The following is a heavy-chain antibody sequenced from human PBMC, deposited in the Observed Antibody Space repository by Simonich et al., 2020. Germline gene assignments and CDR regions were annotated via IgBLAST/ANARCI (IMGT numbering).Heavy chain of an antibody. D-gene: IGHD1-26*01. V-gene: IGHV1-8*03. J-gene: IGHJ4*02. CDR3: ARTYSGSYYYFDY. Sequence: QVQLVQSGAEVKKPGASVKVSCKASGYTFTSYDINWVRQATGQGVTWKGWMNPNSGNTGYAKKVQGRVTITRNTSISTAYMELSSLRSEDTAVYYCARTYSGSYYYFDYWGQGTLVTVSS. CDR2: MNPNSGNT. CDR1: GYTFTSYD.